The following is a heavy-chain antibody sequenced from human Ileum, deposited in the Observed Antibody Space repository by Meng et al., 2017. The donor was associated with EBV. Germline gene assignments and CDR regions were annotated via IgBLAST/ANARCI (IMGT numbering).Heavy chain of an antibody. Sequence: QVTLQESGPGLGKPSGTLSLICVVFDGSISSSNWWSWVRQPPGKGLEWIGQIYYSGSPSYNPSLKSRVTMSVDKSKNQVSLNLNSVTAADTALYYCARHSGYNQGYWGQGTLVTVSS. J-gene: IGHJ4*02. V-gene: IGHV4-4*02. D-gene: IGHD5-24*01. CDR1: DGSISSSNW. CDR3: ARHSGYNQGY. CDR2: IYYSGSP.